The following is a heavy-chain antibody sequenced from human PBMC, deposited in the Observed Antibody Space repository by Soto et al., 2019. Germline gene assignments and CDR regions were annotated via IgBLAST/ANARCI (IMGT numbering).Heavy chain of an antibody. Sequence: PGESLKISFKGSGYSFTSYWIGWVRQMPGKGLEWMGIIYPGDSDTRYSPSFQGQVTISADKSISTAYLQWSSLKASDTAMYYCARQSPPRYYGSGSYQDYYYGMDVWGQGTTVTVSS. CDR1: GYSFTSYW. CDR2: IYPGDSDT. D-gene: IGHD3-10*01. J-gene: IGHJ6*02. V-gene: IGHV5-51*01. CDR3: ARQSPPRYYGSGSYQDYYYGMDV.